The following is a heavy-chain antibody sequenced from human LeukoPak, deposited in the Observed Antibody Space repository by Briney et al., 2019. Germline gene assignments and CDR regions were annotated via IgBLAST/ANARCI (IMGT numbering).Heavy chain of an antibody. CDR3: ARDYYDSSGYYPAEYFQH. D-gene: IGHD3-22*01. CDR2: IKQDGSEK. Sequence: GGSLRLSCAASGFTFSSYWMSWVRQAPGKGLEWVANIKQDGSEKYYVDSVKGRFTISRDNAKNSPYLQMNSLRAEDTAVYYCARDYYDSSGYYPAEYFQHWGQGTLVTVSS. V-gene: IGHV3-7*04. J-gene: IGHJ1*01. CDR1: GFTFSSYW.